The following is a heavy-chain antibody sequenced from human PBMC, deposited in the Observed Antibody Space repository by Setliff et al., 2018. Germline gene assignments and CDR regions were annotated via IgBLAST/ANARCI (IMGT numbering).Heavy chain of an antibody. D-gene: IGHD5-18*01. CDR3: ARITSGIQLSPTSNDY. Sequence: PSETLSLTCTVSGGSISSGGYYWSWIRQHPGKGLEWIGYIYYSGSTYYNPSLKSRVTISVDTSKNQFSLKLSSVTAADTAVYYCARITSGIQLSPTSNDYWGQGTLVTVSS. CDR2: IYYSGST. J-gene: IGHJ4*02. CDR1: GGSISSGGYY. V-gene: IGHV4-31*03.